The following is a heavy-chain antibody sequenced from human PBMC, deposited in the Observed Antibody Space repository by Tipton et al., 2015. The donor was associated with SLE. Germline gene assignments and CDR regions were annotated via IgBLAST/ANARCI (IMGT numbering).Heavy chain of an antibody. V-gene: IGHV4-59*01. CDR3: ARGLLRATFALRCFGGSCSNWYLDL. CDR2: INYGGST. D-gene: IGHD2-15*01. J-gene: IGHJ2*01. CDR1: GGSITSDY. Sequence: TLSLTCTVSGGSITSDYWSWIRQSPGKGLEWIGYINYGGSTKSSRSLKSRVTFSVDASNSRFSLDLTSVTAADTAVYFCARGLLRATFALRCFGGSCSNWYLDLWGRGTLVTVSS.